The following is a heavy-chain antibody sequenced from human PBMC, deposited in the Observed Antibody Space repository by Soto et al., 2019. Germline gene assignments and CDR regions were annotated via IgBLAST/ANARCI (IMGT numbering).Heavy chain of an antibody. CDR2: VYHTGRT. J-gene: IGHJ4*02. Sequence: SETLSLTCTVSGGSFKSGSYSWSWIRQPPGEGLEWIGYVYHTGRTSYNPSLKSRVSISMDASKNQFSLNLDSVTAADTAVYFCARDFAYFDSWGQGTLVTVSS. D-gene: IGHD3-3*01. V-gene: IGHV4-61*01. CDR1: GGSFKSGSYS. CDR3: ARDFAYFDS.